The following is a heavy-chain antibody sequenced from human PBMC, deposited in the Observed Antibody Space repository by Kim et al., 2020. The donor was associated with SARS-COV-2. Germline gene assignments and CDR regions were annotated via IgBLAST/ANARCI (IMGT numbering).Heavy chain of an antibody. CDR2: IYYSGST. CDR3: ARDTGGDLTNWFDP. D-gene: IGHD4-17*01. CDR1: GGSISSYY. J-gene: IGHJ5*02. Sequence: SETLSLTCTVSGGSISSYYWSWIRQPPGKGLEWIGYIYYSGSTNYNPSLKSRVTISVDTSKNQFSLKLSSVTAADTAVYYCARDTGGDLTNWFDPWGQGTLVTVSS. V-gene: IGHV4-59*13.